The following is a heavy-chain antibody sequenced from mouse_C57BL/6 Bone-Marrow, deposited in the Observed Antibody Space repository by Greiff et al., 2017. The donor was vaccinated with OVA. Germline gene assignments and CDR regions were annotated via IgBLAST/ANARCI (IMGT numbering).Heavy chain of an antibody. CDR2: IDPSDSYT. CDR3: ARWGTTVVATRFDV. J-gene: IGHJ1*03. V-gene: IGHV1-69*01. CDR1: GYTFTSYW. Sequence: QVQLQQPGAELVMPGASVKLSCKASGYTFTSYWMHWVKQRPGQGLEWIGEIDPSDSYTNYNQKFKGKSTLTVDKSSSTAYMQLSSLTSEDAAVYYCARWGTTVVATRFDVWGTGTTVTVSS. D-gene: IGHD1-1*01.